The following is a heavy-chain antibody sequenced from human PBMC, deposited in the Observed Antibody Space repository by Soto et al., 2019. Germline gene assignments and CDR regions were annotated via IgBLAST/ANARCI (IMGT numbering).Heavy chain of an antibody. Sequence: ASVKVSCKASGYTFTSYDINWVRQATGQGLEWMGWMNPNSGNTDYAQKFQGRVTMTRNTSISTAFMELSSLRSEDTAVYYCARVDSGWWLRYWGQGTLVTVSS. CDR2: MNPNSGNT. J-gene: IGHJ4*02. V-gene: IGHV1-8*01. D-gene: IGHD5-12*01. CDR3: ARVDSGWWLRY. CDR1: GYTFTSYD.